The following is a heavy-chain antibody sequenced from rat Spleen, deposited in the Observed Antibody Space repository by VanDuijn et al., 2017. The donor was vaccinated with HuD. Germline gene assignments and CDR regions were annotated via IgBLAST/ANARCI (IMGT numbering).Heavy chain of an antibody. J-gene: IGHJ2*01. V-gene: IGHV5-20*01. CDR2: ISYGDSSCHSST. CDR3: TMGSHYFDVTYYYEY. CDR1: GFTFSGYY. Sequence: EVQLVESGGGLVQPGRSLKLSCAASGFTFSGYYMAWVRQAPTKGLEWVATISYGDSSCHSSTYYRDSVKGRFTISRDNAKSTLSLQMDSLMSEETANYYCTMGSHYFDVTYYYEYWCQGVMVTVSS. D-gene: IGHD1-12*02.